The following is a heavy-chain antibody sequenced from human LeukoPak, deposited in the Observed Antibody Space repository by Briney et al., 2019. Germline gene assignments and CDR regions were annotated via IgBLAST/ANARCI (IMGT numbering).Heavy chain of an antibody. J-gene: IGHJ4*02. CDR1: GGSISSGDYY. CDR3: ATRLRFLELGDY. CDR2: IYYSGST. Sequence: SQTLSLTCTVSGGSISSGDYYWSWIRQPPGKGLEWVGYIYYSGSTYYNPSLKSRVTISVDTSKNQFSLKLSSVTAADTAVYYCATRLRFLELGDYWGQGTLVTVSS. D-gene: IGHD3-3*01. V-gene: IGHV4-30-4*08.